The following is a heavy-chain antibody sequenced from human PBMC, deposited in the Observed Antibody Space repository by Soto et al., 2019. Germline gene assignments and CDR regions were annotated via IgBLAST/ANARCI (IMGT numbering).Heavy chain of an antibody. CDR3: ARPAAMLGDYYYYGMDV. CDR1: GGTFSSYA. V-gene: IGHV1-69*12. CDR2: IIPIFGTA. D-gene: IGHD2-2*01. J-gene: IGHJ6*02. Sequence: QVQLVQSGAEVKKPGSSVKVSCKASGGTFSSYAISWVRQAPGQGLEWMGGIIPIFGTANYAQKFQGRVTITADESTSTAYMELSSLRSEDTAVYYCARPAAMLGDYYYYGMDVWGQWTTVTVSS.